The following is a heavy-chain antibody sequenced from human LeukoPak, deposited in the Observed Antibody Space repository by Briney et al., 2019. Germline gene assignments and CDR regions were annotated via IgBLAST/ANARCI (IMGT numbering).Heavy chain of an antibody. CDR3: ARAGVSA. J-gene: IGHJ4*02. D-gene: IGHD3-3*01. CDR1: AGTFISYA. Sequence: SVLVSSKASAGTFISYAISWVRQAPGRGLEWMGGIIPIFGTANYAQKFQGRVTITADKSTSTAYMELSSLRSEDTAVYYCARAGVSAWGQGTLVTVSS. CDR2: IIPIFGTA. V-gene: IGHV1-69*06.